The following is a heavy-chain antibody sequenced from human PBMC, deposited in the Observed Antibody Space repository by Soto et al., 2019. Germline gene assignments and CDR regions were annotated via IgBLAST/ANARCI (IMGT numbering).Heavy chain of an antibody. Sequence: QVQMVQSGAEVTKPGASVKVSCKASGYTFSNYGFTWVRQVPGQGLEWMGWISAYNGKTNYAQELQGRVTMTTDTSTRTVYMELRSLRSDDTAVYYCARGGAPSGGLDYWGQGTLVTVSS. J-gene: IGHJ4*02. D-gene: IGHD3-10*01. CDR1: GYTFSNYG. CDR2: ISAYNGKT. V-gene: IGHV1-18*01. CDR3: ARGGAPSGGLDY.